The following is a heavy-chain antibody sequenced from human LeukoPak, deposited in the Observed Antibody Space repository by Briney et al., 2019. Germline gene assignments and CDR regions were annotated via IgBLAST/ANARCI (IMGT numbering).Heavy chain of an antibody. V-gene: IGHV3-15*01. CDR1: GFTFSNAW. D-gene: IGHD1-14*01. J-gene: IGHJ4*02. CDR3: TANRVFDY. Sequence: GGSLRLSCAASGFTFSNAWMSWVRQAPGKGLEWVGRNKSKTDGGTTDYAAPVKGRFTISRDDSKNTLYLQMNSLKTEDTAVYYCTANRVFDYWGQGTLVTVSS. CDR2: NKSKTDGGTT.